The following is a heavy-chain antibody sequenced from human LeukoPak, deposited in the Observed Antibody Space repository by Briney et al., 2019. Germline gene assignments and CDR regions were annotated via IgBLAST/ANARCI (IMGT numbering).Heavy chain of an antibody. V-gene: IGHV3-30*18. J-gene: IGHJ6*02. CDR3: AKEFVLHGMDV. Sequence: GGSLRLSCAASGFTFSSYGMHWVRQAPGKELEWVAVISYDGSNKYYADSVKGRFTISRDNSKNTLYLQMNSLRAEDTAVYYCAKEFVLHGMDVWGQGTTVTVSS. CDR1: GFTFSSYG. D-gene: IGHD3-16*02. CDR2: ISYDGSNK.